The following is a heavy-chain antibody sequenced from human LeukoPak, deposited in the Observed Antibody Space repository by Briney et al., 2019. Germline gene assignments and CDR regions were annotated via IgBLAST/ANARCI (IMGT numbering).Heavy chain of an antibody. CDR3: ARPALYCSSTVCPPYMDV. D-gene: IGHD2-2*01. CDR2: IYPGDSDT. V-gene: IGHV5-51*01. J-gene: IGHJ6*03. Sequence: GESLKISCKGSGYSFTSYWIGWVRQMPGKGLEWMGIIYPGDSDTRYSPSFQGQVTISADKSISTAYLQWSSLKASDTATYYCARPALYCSSTVCPPYMDVWGKGTTVTVSS. CDR1: GYSFTSYW.